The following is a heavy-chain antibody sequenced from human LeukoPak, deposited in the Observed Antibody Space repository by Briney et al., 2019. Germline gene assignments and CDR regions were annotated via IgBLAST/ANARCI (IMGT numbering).Heavy chain of an antibody. J-gene: IGHJ5*02. V-gene: IGHV3-66*01. D-gene: IGHD3-10*01. Sequence: PGGSLRLSCAASGFTVSSNYMSWARQAPGKGLEWVSVIYSGGSTYYADSVKGRFTISRDNSKNTLYLQMNSLRAEDTAVYYCGVRGVIMNWFDPWGQGTLVTVSS. CDR3: GVRGVIMNWFDP. CDR1: GFTVSSNY. CDR2: IYSGGST.